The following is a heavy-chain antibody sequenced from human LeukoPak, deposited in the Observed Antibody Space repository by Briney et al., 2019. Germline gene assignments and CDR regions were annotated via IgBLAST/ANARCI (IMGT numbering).Heavy chain of an antibody. D-gene: IGHD4-11*01. J-gene: IGHJ5*02. CDR2: INAGNGNT. V-gene: IGHV1-3*01. Sequence: ASVKVSCKASGYTFTSYAMHWVRQAPGQRLEWMGWINAGNGNTKYSQKFQGRVTITRDTSTSTAYMELRSLRSDDTAVYYCARAGGLHETLPSDPWGQGTLVTVSS. CDR3: ARAGGLHETLPSDP. CDR1: GYTFTSYA.